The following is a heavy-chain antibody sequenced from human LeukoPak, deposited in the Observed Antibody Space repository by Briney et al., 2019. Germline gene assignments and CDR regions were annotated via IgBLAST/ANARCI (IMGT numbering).Heavy chain of an antibody. Sequence: GGSLRLSCAASGFTFSSYAMNWVRQAPGKGLEWVSGITGSGGSIYYADSVKGSFSISRDNSKNTLYPQMNSLRAEDTAVYYCQIHRPGSYYDYWGQGTLVTVSS. CDR3: QIHRPGSYYDY. V-gene: IGHV3-23*01. J-gene: IGHJ4*02. CDR2: ITGSGGSI. CDR1: GFTFSSYA. D-gene: IGHD1-26*01.